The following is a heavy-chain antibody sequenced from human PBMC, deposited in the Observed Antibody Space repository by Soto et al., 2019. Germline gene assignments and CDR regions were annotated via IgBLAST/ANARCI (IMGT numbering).Heavy chain of an antibody. J-gene: IGHJ6*03. CDR3: ARSNYGEFYYYYYMDV. CDR1: GDSVSSNSAA. CDR2: TYYRSKWYN. Sequence: SQTLSLPFAISGDSVSSNSAAWNWIRQSPSRGLEWLGRTYYRSKWYNDYAVSVKSRITINPDTSKNQFSLQLNSVTPEDTAVYYCARSNYGEFYYYYYMDVWGKGTTVTVSS. D-gene: IGHD4-4*01. V-gene: IGHV6-1*01.